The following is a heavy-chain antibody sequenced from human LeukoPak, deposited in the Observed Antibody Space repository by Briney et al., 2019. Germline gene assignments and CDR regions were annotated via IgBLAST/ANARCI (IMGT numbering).Heavy chain of an antibody. V-gene: IGHV3-23*01. J-gene: IGHJ3*02. CDR1: GFTFPSFA. Sequence: GGSLRLSCAASGFTFPSFAMSWVRQAPGTGLEWVSGISGSGGDTYYEDSVKGRFTISRDNSKNTLSLQMNSLRAEDTAVYYCAKHTLGYCSSTSCYVGVAFDIWGQGTMVTVSS. CDR3: AKHTLGYCSSTSCYVGVAFDI. CDR2: ISGSGGDT. D-gene: IGHD2-2*01.